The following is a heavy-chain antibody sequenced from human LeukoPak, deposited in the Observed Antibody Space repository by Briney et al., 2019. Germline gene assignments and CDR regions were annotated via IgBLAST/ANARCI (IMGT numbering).Heavy chain of an antibody. J-gene: IGHJ5*02. CDR2: IIGSGGST. D-gene: IGHD3-22*01. CDR3: AKDPHLDYYDSSGYPNWFDP. CDR1: GFTFSSYA. V-gene: IGHV3-23*01. Sequence: GGSLRLSCAASGFTFSSYAMSWVRQAPGKGLEWVSAIIGSGGSTYYADSVKGRFTISRDNSKNTLYLQMNSLRAEDTAVYYCAKDPHLDYYDSSGYPNWFDPWGQGTLVTVSS.